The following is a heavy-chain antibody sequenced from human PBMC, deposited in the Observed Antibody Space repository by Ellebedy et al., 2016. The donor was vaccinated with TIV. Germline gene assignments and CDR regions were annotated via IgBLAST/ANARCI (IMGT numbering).Heavy chain of an antibody. CDR3: AKGYCSGGSCYGPNG. V-gene: IGHV3-23*01. Sequence: GGSLRLSXAASGFTFSSYAMSWVRQAPGKGLEWVSAISGSGGSTYYADSVKGRFTISRDNSKNTLYLQMNSLRAEDTAVYYCAKGYCSGGSCYGPNGWGQGTLVTVSS. J-gene: IGHJ4*02. D-gene: IGHD2-15*01. CDR1: GFTFSSYA. CDR2: ISGSGGST.